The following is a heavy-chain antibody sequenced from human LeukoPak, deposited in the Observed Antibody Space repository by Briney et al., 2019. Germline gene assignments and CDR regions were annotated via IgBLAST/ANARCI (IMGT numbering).Heavy chain of an antibody. V-gene: IGHV4-34*01. Sequence: SGTLSLTCAVYGGSFSGYYWSWIRQPPGKGLEWIGEINHSGSTNYNPSLKSRVTISVDTSKNQFSLKLSSVTAADTAVYYCAREGYSSSWYGHHAFDIWGQGTMVTVSS. CDR1: GGSFSGYY. J-gene: IGHJ3*02. D-gene: IGHD6-13*01. CDR2: INHSGST. CDR3: AREGYSSSWYGHHAFDI.